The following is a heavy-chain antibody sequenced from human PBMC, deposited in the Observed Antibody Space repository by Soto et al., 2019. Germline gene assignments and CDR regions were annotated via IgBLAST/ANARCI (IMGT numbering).Heavy chain of an antibody. Sequence: SETLSLTCSVSGCSISSSNYYWAWIRQPPGKGLEWIGDIYHTWDTYYNPSLKTRVTISLDTSKNQFSLKLTSVTATDTGVYYCARQGFGALHGLDDVWGQGTTVTVSS. V-gene: IGHV4-39*01. CDR1: GCSISSSNYY. CDR2: IYHTWDT. D-gene: IGHD3-10*01. J-gene: IGHJ6*02. CDR3: ARQGFGALHGLDDV.